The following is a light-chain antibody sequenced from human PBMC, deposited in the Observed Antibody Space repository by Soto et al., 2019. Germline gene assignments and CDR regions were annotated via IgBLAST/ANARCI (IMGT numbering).Light chain of an antibody. J-gene: IGKJ2*01. CDR2: WSS. CDR1: QTILWRSKNKDC. Sequence: DIVMTQSPDSLAVSLGERATINCKSSQTILWRSKNKDCLAWHQQKPGQPPKLLIYWSSTRKSGVPDRFTGSGSGPDFTLTSGRLQAEDVAVYFCHQCCAYPVTFGQGNKREIK. CDR3: HQCCAYPVT. V-gene: IGKV4-1*01.